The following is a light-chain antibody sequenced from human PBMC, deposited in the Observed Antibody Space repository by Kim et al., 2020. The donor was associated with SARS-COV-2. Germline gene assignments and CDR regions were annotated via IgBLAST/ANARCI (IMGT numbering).Light chain of an antibody. CDR1: SSNIGAGYD. CDR3: QSYDSSLSGSV. Sequence: QCVTISCTGSSSNIGAGYDVHWYQQLPGTAPKLLIYGNSNRPSGVPDRFSGSKSGTSASLAITGLQAEDEADYYCQSYDSSLSGSVFGGGTQLTVL. J-gene: IGLJ2*01. V-gene: IGLV1-40*01. CDR2: GNS.